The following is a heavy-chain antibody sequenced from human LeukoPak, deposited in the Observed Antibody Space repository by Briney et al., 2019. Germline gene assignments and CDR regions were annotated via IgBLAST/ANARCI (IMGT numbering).Heavy chain of an antibody. CDR2: INPNSGGT. V-gene: IGHV1-2*06. Sequence: ASVKVSCKASGYTFTGYYMHWVRQAPGQGLEWMGRINPNSGGTNYAQKFQGRVTMTRDTSISTAYMELSRLRSDDTAVYYCARVGITMVRGANYNWFDPWGQGTLVTVSS. J-gene: IGHJ5*02. D-gene: IGHD3-10*01. CDR3: ARVGITMVRGANYNWFDP. CDR1: GYTFTGYY.